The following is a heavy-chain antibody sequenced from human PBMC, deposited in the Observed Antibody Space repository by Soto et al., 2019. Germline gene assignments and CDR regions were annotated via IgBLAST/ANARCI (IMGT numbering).Heavy chain of an antibody. Sequence: SETLSLTCTVSGGSISSYYWSWIRQPPGKGLEWIGYIYYSGSTNYNPSLKSRVTISVDTSKNQFSLKLSSVTAADTAVYYCARLYRFEPRNYSYYMDVWGKGTTVTVSS. CDR2: IYYSGST. CDR3: ARLYRFEPRNYSYYMDV. D-gene: IGHD3-10*01. V-gene: IGHV4-59*01. CDR1: GGSISSYY. J-gene: IGHJ6*03.